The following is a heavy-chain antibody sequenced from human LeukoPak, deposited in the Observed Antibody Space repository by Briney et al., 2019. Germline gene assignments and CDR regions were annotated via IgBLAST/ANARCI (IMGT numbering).Heavy chain of an antibody. CDR1: GFTFSSYA. CDR3: AKPSGSGVDY. J-gene: IGHJ4*02. Sequence: TGGSLRLSCAASGFTFSSYAMHWVRQAPGKGLEWVAFIRSDGYHTYYADSVKGRFTITRDNSKNTLYLQMNSLRLEDMAVYYCAKPSGSGVDYWGRGTRVTVSS. D-gene: IGHD1-26*01. CDR2: IRSDGYHT. V-gene: IGHV3-30*02.